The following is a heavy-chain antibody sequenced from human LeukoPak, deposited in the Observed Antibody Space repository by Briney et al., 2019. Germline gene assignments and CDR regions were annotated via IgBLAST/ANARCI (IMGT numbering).Heavy chain of an antibody. D-gene: IGHD3-22*01. Sequence: GGSLSPSCPPSGFTSDDNAMHWVRQAPGKGLEWVSGISWNSGSISYTDSVKGRFTISRDNAKNSLYLQMNSLRAEDTALYYCAKDISSYYDSSGYSYFDYWGQGTLVTVSS. CDR3: AKDISSYYDSSGYSYFDY. J-gene: IGHJ4*02. CDR2: ISWNSGSI. V-gene: IGHV3-9*02. CDR1: GFTSDDNA.